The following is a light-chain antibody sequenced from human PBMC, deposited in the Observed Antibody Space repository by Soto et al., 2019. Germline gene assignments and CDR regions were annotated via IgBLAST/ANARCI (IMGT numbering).Light chain of an antibody. CDR2: WAS. Sequence: DIVMTQSPDSLAVSLGERATINCKSSQSVLYSSNNKNYLAWYQQKPGQPPKLLIYWASTREAGVPDRCSGSGCGTDFTLTISRLQAEDVAVYYCQQYFRPWTFGQGTKVEIK. CDR1: QSVLYSSNNKNY. V-gene: IGKV4-1*01. CDR3: QQYFRPWT. J-gene: IGKJ1*01.